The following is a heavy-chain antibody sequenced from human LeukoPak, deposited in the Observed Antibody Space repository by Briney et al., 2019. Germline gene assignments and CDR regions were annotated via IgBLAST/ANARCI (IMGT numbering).Heavy chain of an antibody. CDR2: INPNSGGT. J-gene: IGHJ2*01. V-gene: IGHV1-2*02. CDR3: ARDQDDYGDYLGKPLQIHWYFDL. D-gene: IGHD4-17*01. Sequence: ASVKVSCKASGYTFTGYYMHRVRQAPGQGLEWMGWINPNSGGTNYAQKFQGRVTMTRDTSISTAYMELSRLRSDDTAVYYCARDQDDYGDYLGKPLQIHWYFDLWGRGTLVTVSS. CDR1: GYTFTGYY.